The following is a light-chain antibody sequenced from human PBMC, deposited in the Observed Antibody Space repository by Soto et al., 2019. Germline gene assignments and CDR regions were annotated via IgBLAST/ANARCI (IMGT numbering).Light chain of an antibody. CDR2: DAS. CDR1: QSVSSY. CDR3: RQPYT. Sequence: EIVLTQSPATLSLSPGERATLSCRASQSVSSYLAWYQQKPGQAPRLLIYDASTRATGIPARFSGSGSGTDFTLKISSLEREDFAVYYCRQPYTFGQGTKLEIK. J-gene: IGKJ2*01. V-gene: IGKV3-11*01.